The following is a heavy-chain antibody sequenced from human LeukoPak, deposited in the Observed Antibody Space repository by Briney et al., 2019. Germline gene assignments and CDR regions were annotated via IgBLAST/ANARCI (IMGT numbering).Heavy chain of an antibody. D-gene: IGHD4-11*01. CDR3: AGGPTVTDY. Sequence: GGSLRLSCAASGFTFSSYSMNWVRQAPGKGLEWVSYISSRSSTIYYADSVKGRFTISRDNAKNSLYLQMNSLRAEDTAVYFCAGGPTVTDYWGQGTLVTVSS. CDR1: GFTFSSYS. J-gene: IGHJ4*02. V-gene: IGHV3-48*01. CDR2: ISSRSSTI.